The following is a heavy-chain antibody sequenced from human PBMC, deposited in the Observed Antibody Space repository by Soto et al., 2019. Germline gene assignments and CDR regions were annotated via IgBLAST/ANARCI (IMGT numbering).Heavy chain of an antibody. J-gene: IGHJ4*02. V-gene: IGHV4-31*03. CDR2: IYYSGST. Sequence: SETLSLTCTVSGGSISSGGYYWSWIRQHPGKGLEWIGYIYYSGSTYYNPSLKSRVTIPVDTSKNQFSLKLSSVTAADTAVYYCARAYVDTAMVRFDYWGQGTLVTVSS. D-gene: IGHD5-18*01. CDR1: GGSISSGGYY. CDR3: ARAYVDTAMVRFDY.